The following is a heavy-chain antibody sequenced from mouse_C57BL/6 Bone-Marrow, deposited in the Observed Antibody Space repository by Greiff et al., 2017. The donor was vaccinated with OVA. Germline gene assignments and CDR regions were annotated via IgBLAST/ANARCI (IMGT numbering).Heavy chain of an antibody. CDR1: GYSITSGYY. D-gene: IGHD1-1*01. J-gene: IGHJ3*01. CDR2: ISYDGSN. V-gene: IGHV3-6*01. CDR3: ARDRRYYYGSNPWFAY. Sequence: EVQLVESGPGLVKPSQSLSLTCSVTGYSITSGYYWNWIRQFPGNKLEWMGYISYDGSNNYNPSLKNRISITRDTSKNQFFLKLNSVTTEDTATYYCARDRRYYYGSNPWFAYWGQGTLVTVSA.